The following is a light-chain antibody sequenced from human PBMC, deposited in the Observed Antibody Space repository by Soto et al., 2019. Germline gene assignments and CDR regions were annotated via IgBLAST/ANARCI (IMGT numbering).Light chain of an antibody. Sequence: QSVLTQPASVSGSPGQSITISCTGTSSDIGGYNYVSWYQQRPGKAPKLMIYDVNNRPSGVSNRFSGSKSGNRASLTISGLQAEDEADYYCSSYTSSSTYVFGTGTKLTVL. V-gene: IGLV2-14*01. CDR1: SSDIGGYNY. CDR2: DVN. J-gene: IGLJ1*01. CDR3: SSYTSSSTYV.